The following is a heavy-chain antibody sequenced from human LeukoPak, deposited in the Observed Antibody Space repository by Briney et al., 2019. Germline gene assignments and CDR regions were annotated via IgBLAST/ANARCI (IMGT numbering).Heavy chain of an antibody. CDR1: GFTFSSYG. D-gene: IGHD4-11*01. CDR3: ARDPSNYFDY. CDR2: IWYDGSNK. J-gene: IGHJ4*02. V-gene: IGHV3-33*01. Sequence: GGSLRLSCAAFGFTFSSYGMHWVRQAPGKGPEWVAVIWYDGSNKYYADSVKGRFTISRDNSKNTLYLQMNSLRAEDTAVYYCARDPSNYFDYWGQGTLVTVSS.